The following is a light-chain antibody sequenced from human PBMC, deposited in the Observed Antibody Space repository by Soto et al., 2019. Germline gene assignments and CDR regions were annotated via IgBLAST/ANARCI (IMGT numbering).Light chain of an antibody. CDR1: QSLSNY. Sequence: DIVLTQSPATLSLSPGERATLSCRASQSLSNYLAWYQQKPGQAPRLLIYDASTRATGIPARFSGSGSGTDFTLTISSLEPEDFAIYYCQLRSNWPPTWTFGQGTKVEIK. J-gene: IGKJ1*01. V-gene: IGKV3-11*01. CDR3: QLRSNWPPTWT. CDR2: DAS.